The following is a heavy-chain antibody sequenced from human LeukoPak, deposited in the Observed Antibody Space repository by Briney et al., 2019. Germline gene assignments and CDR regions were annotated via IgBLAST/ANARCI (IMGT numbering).Heavy chain of an antibody. CDR3: AREGASRGYSGYDS. D-gene: IGHD5-12*01. J-gene: IGHJ3*01. CDR2: ITSDGGST. Sequence: GGSLRLSCAASGFTLSSYWMHWVRQAPGKGLVWVSRITSDGGSTIYADSVKGRFTISRDNAKNTLYLQMNSLRAEDTAVYYCAREGASRGYSGYDSWGQGTMVTVSS. CDR1: GFTLSSYW. V-gene: IGHV3-74*01.